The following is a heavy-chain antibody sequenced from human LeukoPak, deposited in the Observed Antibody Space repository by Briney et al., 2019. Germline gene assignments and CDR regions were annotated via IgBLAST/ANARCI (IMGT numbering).Heavy chain of an antibody. J-gene: IGHJ6*03. D-gene: IGHD1-20*01. CDR3: VKALGITSASMDV. CDR2: ITWDGGTT. CDR1: GFTFDDYS. V-gene: IGHV3-43D*04. Sequence: GVSLRLSCAASGFTFDDYSMHWVRQAPGKGLEWVSLITWDGGTTYYADPVKGRFTISRDNSKNSLHLQMNSLRAEDTALYYCVKALGITSASMDVWGKGTTVTVSS.